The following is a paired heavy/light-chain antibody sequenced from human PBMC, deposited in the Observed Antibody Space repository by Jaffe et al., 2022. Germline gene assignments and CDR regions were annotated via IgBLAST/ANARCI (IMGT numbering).Light chain of an antibody. CDR2: GAS. J-gene: IGKJ5*01. V-gene: IGKV3-20*01. CDR1: QSVSSSY. Sequence: EIVLTQSPGTLSLSPGERATLSCRASQSVSSSYLAWYQQKPGQAPRLLIYGASSRATGIPDRFSGSGSGTDFTLTISRLEPEDFAVYYCQQYGSTGITFGQGTRLEIK. CDR3: QQYGSTGIT.
Heavy chain of an antibody. CDR3: APITPLPGLRRDYYMDV. D-gene: IGHD5-12*01. CDR1: GGTFSSYA. Sequence: QVQLVQSGAEVKKPGSSVKVSCKASGGTFSSYAISWVRQAPGQGLEWMGGIIPIFGTANYAQKFQGRVTITADESTSTAYMELSSLRSEDTAVYYCAPITPLPGLRRDYYMDVWGKGTTVTVSS. CDR2: IIPIFGTA. V-gene: IGHV1-69*01. J-gene: IGHJ6*03.